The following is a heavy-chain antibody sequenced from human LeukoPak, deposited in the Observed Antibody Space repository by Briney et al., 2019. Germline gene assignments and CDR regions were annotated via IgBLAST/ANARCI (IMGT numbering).Heavy chain of an antibody. CDR3: ARGGEQWLVFGY. CDR2: IRYDGSNK. Sequence: GGSLRLSCAASGFTFSSYGMHWVRQAPGKGLEWVAFIRYDGSNKYYADSVKGRFTISRDNSKNTLYLQMNSLRAEDTAVYYCARGGEQWLVFGYWGQGTLVTVSS. CDR1: GFTFSSYG. J-gene: IGHJ4*02. D-gene: IGHD6-19*01. V-gene: IGHV3-30*02.